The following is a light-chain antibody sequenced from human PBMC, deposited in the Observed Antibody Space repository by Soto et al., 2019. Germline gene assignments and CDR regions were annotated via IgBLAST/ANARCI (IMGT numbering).Light chain of an antibody. CDR1: SSDVGAYNY. CDR2: DVT. Sequence: QSALTQPASVSGAPGQSITSSCTGTSSDVGAYNYVSWYQQHPGKAPKLMIYDVTNRPSWVSSRFSGSKSGNTASLTISGIQAGEEADYYCSSYPRRTSLVVFGGGTKLPVI. V-gene: IGLV2-14*01. CDR3: SSYPRRTSLVV. J-gene: IGLJ2*01.